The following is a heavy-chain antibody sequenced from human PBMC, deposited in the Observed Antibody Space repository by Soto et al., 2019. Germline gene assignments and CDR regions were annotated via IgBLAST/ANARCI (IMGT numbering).Heavy chain of an antibody. J-gene: IGHJ4*02. CDR1: GFTFSGSA. Sequence: PGGSLRLSCAASGFTFSGSAMHWVRQASGKGLEWVGRIRSKANSYATAYAASVKGRFTISRDDSKNTAYLQMNSLKTEDTAVYYCTRRPGYSSGWVDYWGQGTLVTVSS. CDR3: TRRPGYSSGWVDY. D-gene: IGHD6-19*01. V-gene: IGHV3-73*01. CDR2: IRSKANSYAT.